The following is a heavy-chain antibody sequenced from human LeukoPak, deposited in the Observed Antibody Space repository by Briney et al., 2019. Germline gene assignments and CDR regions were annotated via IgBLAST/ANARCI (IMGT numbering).Heavy chain of an antibody. J-gene: IGHJ4*02. CDR3: ARGHDYGDYPVDY. Sequence: GGSLRLSCAASGFTFSSYAMHWVRQAPGKGLEYVSAISSYGGSTYYANSVKGRFTISRDNSKNTLYLQMGSLRAEDMAVYYCARGHDYGDYPVDYWGQGTLVTVSS. D-gene: IGHD4-17*01. V-gene: IGHV3-64*01. CDR2: ISSYGGST. CDR1: GFTFSSYA.